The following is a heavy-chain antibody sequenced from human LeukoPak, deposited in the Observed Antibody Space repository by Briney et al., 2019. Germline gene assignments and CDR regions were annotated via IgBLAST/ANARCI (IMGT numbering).Heavy chain of an antibody. Sequence: SVKVSCKASGGTFSSYAISWVRQAPGQGLEWMGGIIPIFGTANYAQKFQGRVTMTRNTSISTAYMELSSLRSEDTAVYYCARGAYRTGGSGSYWGQGTLVTVSS. D-gene: IGHD1-26*01. CDR2: IIPIFGTA. CDR3: ARGAYRTGGSGSY. J-gene: IGHJ4*02. V-gene: IGHV1-69*05. CDR1: GGTFSSYA.